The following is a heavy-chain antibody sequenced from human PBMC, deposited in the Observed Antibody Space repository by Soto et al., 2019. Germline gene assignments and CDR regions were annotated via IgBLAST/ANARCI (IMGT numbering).Heavy chain of an antibody. Sequence: GGSLILSCVTSGFTFSNYAMTWVRQAPGKGLEWVSTIGGNDGSTYYADSVKGRFTISRDNSKNTLSLQMNSLRAEDTAIYCCAKVYVRFLDLWGRGTLVTVSS. CDR1: GFTFSNYA. CDR2: IGGNDGST. V-gene: IGHV3-23*01. CDR3: AKVYVRFLDL. J-gene: IGHJ2*01. D-gene: IGHD3-16*01.